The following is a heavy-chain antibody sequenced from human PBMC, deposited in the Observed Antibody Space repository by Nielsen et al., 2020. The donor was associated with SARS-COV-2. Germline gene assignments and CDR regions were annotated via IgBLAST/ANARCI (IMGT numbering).Heavy chain of an antibody. J-gene: IGHJ4*02. D-gene: IGHD3-10*01. CDR1: GFTFSSLW. V-gene: IGHV3-7*01. Sequence: GESLKISCAASGFTFSSLWMSWVRQVPGKGLEWVADIKPDGSEKFYVDSVKGRFTISRDNSKSTLYLQMNSLRAEDTAVYYCARDSVEYGSGSYYYWGQGTLVTVSS. CDR2: IKPDGSEK. CDR3: ARDSVEYGSGSYYY.